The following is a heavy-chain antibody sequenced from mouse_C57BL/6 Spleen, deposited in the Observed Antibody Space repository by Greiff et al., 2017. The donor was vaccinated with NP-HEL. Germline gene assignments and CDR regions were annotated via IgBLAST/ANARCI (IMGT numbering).Heavy chain of an antibody. CDR2: ISDGGSYT. Sequence: EVMLVESGGGLVKPGGSLKLSCAASGFTFSSYAMSWVRQTPEKRLEWVATISDGGSYTYYPDNVKGRFTISRDNAKNNLYLQMSHLKSEDTAMYYCARELRPATVVEEYYAMDDWGQGTSVTVAS. D-gene: IGHD1-1*01. V-gene: IGHV5-4*01. J-gene: IGHJ4*01. CDR1: GFTFSSYA. CDR3: ARELRPATVVEEYYAMDD.